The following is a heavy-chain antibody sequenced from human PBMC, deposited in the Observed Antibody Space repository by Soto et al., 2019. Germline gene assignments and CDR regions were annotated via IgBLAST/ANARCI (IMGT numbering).Heavy chain of an antibody. V-gene: IGHV4-34*01. D-gene: IGHD5-12*01. CDR1: GGSFSGYY. CDR3: ARVEMATIAYFDD. Sequence: SETLSLTCAVYGGSFSGYYWSWIRQPPGKGLEWIGEINHSGSTNYNPSLKSRVTISVDTSKNQFSLKLSSVTAADTAVYYCARVEMATIAYFDDWGQGTLVTVSS. CDR2: INHSGST. J-gene: IGHJ4*02.